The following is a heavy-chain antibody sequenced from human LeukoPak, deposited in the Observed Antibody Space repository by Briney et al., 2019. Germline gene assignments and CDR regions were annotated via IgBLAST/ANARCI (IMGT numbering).Heavy chain of an antibody. CDR1: GVTFSSYW. CDR3: ARGGPTGALDY. Sequence: GGSLRLSCAASGVTFSSYWMSWVRQAPGKGLEWVANIKEDGSEKYYVDSVKGRFTISRDNAKNSLYLQMNSLRAEDTALYYCARGGPTGALDYWGQGTLVTVSS. CDR2: IKEDGSEK. D-gene: IGHD7-27*01. J-gene: IGHJ4*02. V-gene: IGHV3-7*01.